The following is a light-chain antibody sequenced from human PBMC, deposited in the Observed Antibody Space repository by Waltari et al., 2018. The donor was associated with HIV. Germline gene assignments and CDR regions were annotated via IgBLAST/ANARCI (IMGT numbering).Light chain of an antibody. V-gene: IGKV1-33*01. Sequence: DIQLTQSPASLSASVGDRVTITCQANQDISKYVGWFQQRPGKAPDLLIYDASSLEIGVSSRFSGSGSGTEFTLAINNLQPEDIATYYCQQYDSLPLTFGGGTRVEIK. CDR3: QQYDSLPLT. J-gene: IGKJ4*01. CDR1: QDISKY. CDR2: DAS.